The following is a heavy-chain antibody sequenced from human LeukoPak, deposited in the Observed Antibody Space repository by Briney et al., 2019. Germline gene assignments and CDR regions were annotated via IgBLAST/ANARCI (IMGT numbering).Heavy chain of an antibody. Sequence: SETLSLTCTVSGGSISSGSYYWSWIRQPAGKGLEWIGRIYTSGSTNYNPSLKSRVTISVDTSKNQFSLKLSSVTAADTAVYYCARDPDESGDYWGQGTLVTVSS. CDR3: ARDPDESGDY. V-gene: IGHV4-61*02. CDR2: IYTSGST. CDR1: GGSISSGSYY. J-gene: IGHJ4*02.